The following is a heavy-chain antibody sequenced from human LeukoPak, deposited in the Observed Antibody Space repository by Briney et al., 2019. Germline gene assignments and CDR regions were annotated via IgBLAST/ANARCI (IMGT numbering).Heavy chain of an antibody. Sequence: AGGSLRLSCAASGFTLSYYAMHWVCRAPRERLEWVAFIRYDGTNIYYADSVKGRFTISRDNSKNTLYLQMNSLRAEDTAVYYCAKDRKLRGANTLDYWGQGTLVTVSS. CDR1: GFTLSYYA. D-gene: IGHD3-10*01. V-gene: IGHV3-30*02. J-gene: IGHJ4*02. CDR3: AKDRKLRGANTLDY. CDR2: IRYDGTNI.